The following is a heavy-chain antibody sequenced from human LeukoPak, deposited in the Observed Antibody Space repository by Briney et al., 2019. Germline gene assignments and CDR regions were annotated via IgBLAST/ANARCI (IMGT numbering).Heavy chain of an antibody. V-gene: IGHV4-39*07. J-gene: IGHJ5*02. CDR1: GGSIRNSNYY. Sequence: SETLSLTCTVSGGSIRNSNYYWGWIRQPPGKGLEWIASIYYSGTPYYNPSLKSRVTISVDTSKNQFSLKLSSVTAADTAVYYCARTPLLWPNWFDPWGQGTLVTVSS. CDR3: ARTPLLWPNWFDP. D-gene: IGHD3-10*01. CDR2: IYYSGTP.